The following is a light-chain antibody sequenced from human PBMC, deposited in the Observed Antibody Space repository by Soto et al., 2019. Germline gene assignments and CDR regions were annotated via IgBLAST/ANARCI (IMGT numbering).Light chain of an antibody. J-gene: IGLJ1*01. CDR1: SSDVGRYNH. V-gene: IGLV2-14*01. Sequence: QSALTQPASLSGSPGQSITISCTGSSSDVGRYNHVSWYQHHPGKAPKLMIFEVSNRPSGVSNRFSGSKSGNTASLTISGLQAEDEADYHCGSFASGSTLYVFGTGTKGTVL. CDR2: EVS. CDR3: GSFASGSTLYV.